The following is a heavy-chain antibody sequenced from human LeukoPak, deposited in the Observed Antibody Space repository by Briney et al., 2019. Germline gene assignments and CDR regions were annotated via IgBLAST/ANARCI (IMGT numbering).Heavy chain of an antibody. CDR3: AKDLGSSGLIFDY. Sequence: PGGSLRLSCAASGFTFSNYAMSWVRQAPGKGLEWVSAISGSGGSTYNADSVKGRFTISRDNSKNTLSLQMNSLRAEDTAVYYCAKDLGSSGLIFDYWGQGTLVTVSS. CDR1: GFTFSNYA. D-gene: IGHD3-22*01. V-gene: IGHV3-23*01. J-gene: IGHJ4*02. CDR2: ISGSGGST.